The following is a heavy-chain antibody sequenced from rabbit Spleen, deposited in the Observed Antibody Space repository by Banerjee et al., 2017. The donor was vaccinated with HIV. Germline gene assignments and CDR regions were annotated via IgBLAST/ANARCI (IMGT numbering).Heavy chain of an antibody. J-gene: IGHJ4*01. CDR1: GFSFSSSHY. D-gene: IGHD1-1*01. V-gene: IGHV1S40*01. CDR2: IYGDYGLNT. Sequence: QSLEESGGGLVQPEGSLTLTCKASGFSFSSSHYMCWVRQAPGKGLEWIACIYGDYGLNTWYASWAKGRFTISKTSSTTVTLQMTSLTAADTATYFCARDLVAVIGWNFNLWGQGTLVTVS. CDR3: ARDLVAVIGWNFNL.